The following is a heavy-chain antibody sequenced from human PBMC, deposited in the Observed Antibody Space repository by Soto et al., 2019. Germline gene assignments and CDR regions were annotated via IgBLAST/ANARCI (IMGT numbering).Heavy chain of an antibody. Sequence: QITLKESGPTLVKPTQTLTLTCTFSGFSLSTSGVGVGWIRQPPGKALEWLALIYWDDDKRYSPSLKSRLTNTKDTSKNQVVLTMTNMDPVDTATYYCAHTGSDMTDDAFDIWGQGTMVTVSS. J-gene: IGHJ3*02. CDR3: AHTGSDMTDDAFDI. D-gene: IGHD2-21*01. CDR1: GFSLSTSGVG. CDR2: IYWDDDK. V-gene: IGHV2-5*02.